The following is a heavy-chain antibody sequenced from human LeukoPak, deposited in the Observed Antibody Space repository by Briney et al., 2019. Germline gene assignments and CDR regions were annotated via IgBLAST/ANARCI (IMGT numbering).Heavy chain of an antibody. D-gene: IGHD6-19*01. Sequence: SETLSLTCAVSGYSISSGYYWGWIRQPPGKGLEWIGSIYHSGSTYYNPSLKSRVTISVDTSKNQFSLKLSSVTTADTAVYYCTRHGTIVVAGFYWGQGTLVTVSS. CDR1: GYSISSGYY. V-gene: IGHV4-38-2*01. CDR3: TRHGTIVVAGFY. CDR2: IYHSGST. J-gene: IGHJ4*02.